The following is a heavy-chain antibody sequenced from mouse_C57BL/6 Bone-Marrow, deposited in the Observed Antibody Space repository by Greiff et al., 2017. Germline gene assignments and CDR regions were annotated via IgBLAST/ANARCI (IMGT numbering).Heavy chain of an antibody. CDR2: ISPTSGRT. J-gene: IGHJ2*01. Sequence: VQLQQPGAELVKPGASVTMSCKASGFTFTSSWINWVKQRPGQGLEWIGYISPTSGRTKYNEKFKSKSILTVDTSSNTAYMQLSSLTSEDSAVFYWARSGPLGRSFDYWGQGTTLTVSS. V-gene: IGHV1-55*01. D-gene: IGHD4-1*01. CDR1: GFTFTSSW. CDR3: ARSGPLGRSFDY.